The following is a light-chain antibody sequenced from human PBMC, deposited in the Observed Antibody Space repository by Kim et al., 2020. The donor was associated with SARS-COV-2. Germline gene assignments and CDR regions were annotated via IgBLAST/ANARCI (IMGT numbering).Light chain of an antibody. CDR1: SLRTYY. V-gene: IGLV3-19*01. Sequence: ALGQTVSITCQGDSLRTYYATWYQQKPGQAPIVVMFGKNNRPSGIPDRFSGSSSGNTASLTVTGAQAVDEADYYCNSRDNSGDHVVFGGGTQLTVL. J-gene: IGLJ2*01. CDR3: NSRDNSGDHVV. CDR2: GKN.